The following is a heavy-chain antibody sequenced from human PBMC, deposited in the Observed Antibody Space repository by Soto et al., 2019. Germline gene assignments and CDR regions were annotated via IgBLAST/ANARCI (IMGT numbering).Heavy chain of an antibody. CDR1: GYTFTSYD. J-gene: IGHJ6*02. CDR2: MNPNSGNT. CDR3: ARGGVPAAMGYYYYYYGMDV. V-gene: IGHV1-8*01. D-gene: IGHD2-2*01. Sequence: GASVKVSCKASGYTFTSYDINWVRQATGQGLEWMGWMNPNSGNTGYAQKSQGRVTMTRNTSISTAYMELSSLRSEDTAVYYCARGGVPAAMGYYYYYYGMDVWGQGTTVTVSS.